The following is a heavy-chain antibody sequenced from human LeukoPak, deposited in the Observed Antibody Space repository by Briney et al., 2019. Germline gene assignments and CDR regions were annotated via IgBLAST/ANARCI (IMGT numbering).Heavy chain of an antibody. CDR3: AKLEVDSHAFDI. Sequence: SETLSLTCTVSGGSISSYYWSWIRQPAGKGLEWIGRIYTSGSTNYNPSLKSRVTMSVDTSKNQFSLKLSSVTAEDTAVYYCAKLEVDSHAFDIWGQGTMVTVSS. J-gene: IGHJ3*02. D-gene: IGHD2-15*01. CDR1: GGSISSYY. V-gene: IGHV4-4*07. CDR2: IYTSGST.